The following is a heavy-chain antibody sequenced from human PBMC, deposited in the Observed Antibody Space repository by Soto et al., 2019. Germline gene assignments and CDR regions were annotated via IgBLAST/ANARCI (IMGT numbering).Heavy chain of an antibody. CDR2: IYSRGST. CDR3: ASHEVVPGSDSSYYGMDV. V-gene: IGHV3-66*04. J-gene: IGHJ6*02. CDR1: GLTVSNSF. Sequence: EVQLVETGGGLVQPGGSLRLSCAPSGLTVSNSFMSWVRQAPGKGLEWVSVIYSRGSTYYADSMKGRFTISRDNSKNTLYLQMNSLRVEDTAVYYCASHEVVPGSDSSYYGMDVWGQGTTVTVSS. D-gene: IGHD2-21*02.